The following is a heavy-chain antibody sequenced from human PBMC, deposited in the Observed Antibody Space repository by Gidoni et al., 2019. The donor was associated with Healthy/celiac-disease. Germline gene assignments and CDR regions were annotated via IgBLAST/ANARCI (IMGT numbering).Heavy chain of an antibody. CDR1: GGSISSYY. CDR3: ARTRVTTFFYYYGMDV. V-gene: IGHV4-59*01. J-gene: IGHJ6*02. Sequence: QLQLQESGPGLVKPSETLSLTCTVPGGSISSYYWSWIRQPPGKGLEWVGYIYYSGSTNYNPSLKSRVTISVDTSKNQFSLKLSSVTAADTAVYYCARTRVTTFFYYYGMDVWGQGTTVTVSS. D-gene: IGHD4-17*01. CDR2: IYYSGST.